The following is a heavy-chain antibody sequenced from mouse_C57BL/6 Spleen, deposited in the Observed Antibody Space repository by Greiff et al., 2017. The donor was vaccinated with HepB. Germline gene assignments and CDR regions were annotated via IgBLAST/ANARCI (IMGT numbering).Heavy chain of an antibody. CDR1: GYTFTSYW. D-gene: IGHD1-1*01. CDR3: ARWYYYGSRSAYYFDY. J-gene: IGHJ2*01. Sequence: QVQLQQPGAELVKPGASVKMSCKASGYTFTSYWITWVKQRPGQGLEWIGDIYPGSGSTNYNEKFKSKATLTVDTSSSTAYMQRSSLTSEDSAVYYCARWYYYGSRSAYYFDYWGQGTTLTVSS. V-gene: IGHV1-55*01. CDR2: IYPGSGST.